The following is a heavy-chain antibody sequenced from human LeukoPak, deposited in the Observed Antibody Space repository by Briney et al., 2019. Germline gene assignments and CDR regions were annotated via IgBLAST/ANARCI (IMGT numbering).Heavy chain of an antibody. CDR3: AREVVVTRTGFDP. J-gene: IGHJ5*02. CDR1: GGSISSSSYY. D-gene: IGHD2-15*01. Sequence: SETLSLTCTVSGGSISSSSYYWGWIRQPPGKGLEWIGSIYYSGSTYYNPSLKSRVSISLDTSKNQFSLKLSSVTAADTAVYYCAREVVVTRTGFDPWGQGTLVTVSS. CDR2: IYYSGST. V-gene: IGHV4-39*07.